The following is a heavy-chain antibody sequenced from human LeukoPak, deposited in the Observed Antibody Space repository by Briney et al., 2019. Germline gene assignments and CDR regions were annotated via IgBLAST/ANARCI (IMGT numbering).Heavy chain of an antibody. CDR3: ARVLGTDGYNFDY. Sequence: GASVKVSCKASGYTFTRYYMHWVRQAPGQGLEWMGIFNPGGGSATYGQNFQGRVTVTRDTSTSTVYMELTSLTSEDTAVYYCARVLGTDGYNFDYWGQGTLVTVSS. CDR2: FNPGGGSA. V-gene: IGHV1-46*01. CDR1: GYTFTRYY. D-gene: IGHD5-24*01. J-gene: IGHJ4*02.